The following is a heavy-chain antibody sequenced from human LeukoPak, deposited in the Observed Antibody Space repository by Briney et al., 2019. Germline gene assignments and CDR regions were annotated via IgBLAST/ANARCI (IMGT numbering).Heavy chain of an antibody. CDR1: GFTFSSYA. CDR3: ARSDYGDYVA. J-gene: IGHJ5*02. CDR2: ISYDGTNK. V-gene: IGHV3-30-3*01. D-gene: IGHD4-17*01. Sequence: QPGRSLRLSCAASGFTFSSYAMHWVRQAPGKGLEWVAVISYDGTNKYYADSVKGRLTISRDNPKNTLYLQMNSLRGEDTAVYYCARSDYGDYVAWGQGTLVTVSS.